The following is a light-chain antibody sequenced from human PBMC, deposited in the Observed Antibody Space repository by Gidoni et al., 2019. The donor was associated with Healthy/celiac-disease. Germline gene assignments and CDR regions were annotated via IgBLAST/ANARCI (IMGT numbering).Light chain of an antibody. CDR1: QGISSD. Sequence: AIQLTQSPSSMSASVGDRVTITCRASQGISSDLAWYQQKPGKAPKLLIYDASSMESRVPSSVSGSRSGTDFTLTISSLQPEDFATYYCQQFNSYPPRCSFGQXTKLEIK. CDR2: DAS. V-gene: IGKV1-13*02. CDR3: QQFNSYPPRCS. J-gene: IGKJ2*04.